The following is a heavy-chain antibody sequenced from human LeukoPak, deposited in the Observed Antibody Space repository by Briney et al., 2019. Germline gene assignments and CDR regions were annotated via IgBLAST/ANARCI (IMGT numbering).Heavy chain of an antibody. V-gene: IGHV3-23*01. CDR3: AKDRQQRSPYYYGMDV. Sequence: PGGSLRLSCAASGFTFSSYAMSWVRQAPGKGLEWVSAISGSGGSTYYADSVKGRFTISRDNSKNTLYLQMNSLRAEDTAVYYCAKDRQQRSPYYYGMDVWGQGTTVTVSS. D-gene: IGHD6-13*01. CDR1: GFTFSSYA. J-gene: IGHJ6*02. CDR2: ISGSGGST.